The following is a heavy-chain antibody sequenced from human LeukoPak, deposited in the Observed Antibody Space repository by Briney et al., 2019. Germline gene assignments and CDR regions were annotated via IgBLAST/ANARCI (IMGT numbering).Heavy chain of an antibody. J-gene: IGHJ6*02. CDR3: ARLPLYADYYYYGMDV. D-gene: IGHD2-8*01. Sequence: PSQTLSLTCTVSGGSISSGDYYWSWIRQPPGKGLEWIGYIYYSGSTYYNPSLKSRVTISVDTSKNQFSLKLSSVTAADTAVYYCARLPLYADYYYYGMDVWGQGTTVTVSS. V-gene: IGHV4-30-4*01. CDR2: IYYSGST. CDR1: GGSISSGDYY.